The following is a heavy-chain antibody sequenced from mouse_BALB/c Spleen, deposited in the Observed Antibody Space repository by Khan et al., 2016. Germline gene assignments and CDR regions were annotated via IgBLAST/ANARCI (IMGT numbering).Heavy chain of an antibody. Sequence: QVQLQQSGAELVKAGASVKMSCKAAGYTFTSYWMHWVKQRLGQGLEWFAETSPTNGRTYYNEKFKSKATLTVDKSSSTAYMLLSGPTFEDSAVYYYARIRKIVATYFDYWGQGTTLTVSS. J-gene: IGHJ2*01. CDR2: TSPTNGRT. D-gene: IGHD1-1*01. V-gene: IGHV1S81*02. CDR3: ARIRKIVATYFDY. CDR1: GYTFTSYW.